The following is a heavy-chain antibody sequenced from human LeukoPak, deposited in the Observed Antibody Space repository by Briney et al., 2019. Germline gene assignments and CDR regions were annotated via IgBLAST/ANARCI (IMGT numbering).Heavy chain of an antibody. V-gene: IGHV3-7*04. D-gene: IGHD1-1*01. CDR1: GFXFSTYW. CDR2: IKEDGSAT. Sequence: GGSLRLSCAASGFXFSTYWITWVRQAPGKGPEWVANIKEDGSATYYVDSVKGRFTTSRDNAKKSLYLQMNSLRAEDTAVYYCARDSPGYLAYDSWGQGTLVTVSS. CDR3: ARDSPGYLAYDS. J-gene: IGHJ4*02.